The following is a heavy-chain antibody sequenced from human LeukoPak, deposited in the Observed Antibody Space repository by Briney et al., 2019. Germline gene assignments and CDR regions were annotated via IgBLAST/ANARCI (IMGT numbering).Heavy chain of an antibody. CDR3: AKGYSSGWYYFDY. CDR2: TGDSSGGT. D-gene: IGHD6-19*01. CDR1: GFTFTSYA. Sequence: GGSLRLSCAASGFTFTSYAMSWVRQAPGKGLEWVSVTGDSSGGTYYADSVKGRFTISRDNSKSTLYLQMNSLRAEDTAVYYCAKGYSSGWYYFDYWGQGTLVTASS. J-gene: IGHJ4*02. V-gene: IGHV3-23*01.